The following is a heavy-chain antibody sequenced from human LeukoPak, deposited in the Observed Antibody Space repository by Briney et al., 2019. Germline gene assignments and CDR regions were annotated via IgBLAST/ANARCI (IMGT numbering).Heavy chain of an antibody. CDR1: GYTFTGYY. J-gene: IGHJ3*02. Sequence: ASVKVSCKASGYTFTGYYMHWVRQAPGQGLEWMGRINPNSGGTNYAQKFQGRVTMTRDTSISTAYMELSRLRSDDTDVYYCARGQIAVAGPPYDAFDIWGQGTMVTVSS. V-gene: IGHV1-2*05. CDR3: ARGQIAVAGPPYDAFDI. D-gene: IGHD6-19*01. CDR2: INPNSGGT.